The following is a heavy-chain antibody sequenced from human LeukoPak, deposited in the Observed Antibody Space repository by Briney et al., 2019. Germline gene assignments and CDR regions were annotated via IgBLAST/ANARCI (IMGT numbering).Heavy chain of an antibody. Sequence: ASVKVSCKASGYTFTSYGISWVRQAPGQGLEWMGWISAYNGNTNYAQKFQGRVTITADESTSTAYMELSSPRSEDTAVYYCARVSCSGGSCYPFDPWGQGTLVTVSS. CDR3: ARVSCSGGSCYPFDP. CDR1: GYTFTSYG. D-gene: IGHD2-15*01. CDR2: ISAYNGNT. J-gene: IGHJ5*02. V-gene: IGHV1-18*01.